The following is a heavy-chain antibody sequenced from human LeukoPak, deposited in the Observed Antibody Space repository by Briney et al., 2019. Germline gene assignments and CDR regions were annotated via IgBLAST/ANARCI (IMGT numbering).Heavy chain of an antibody. J-gene: IGHJ4*02. Sequence: SQTLSLTCAISGDRVSSNSAAWHWIRQSPSSGLEWLGRTYYRIKWYNDSAVSVKSRITINPDTSKNQFSLQINSVTPVDTAVYYCARQGSYFNYWGRGILVTVSS. CDR1: GDRVSSNSAA. CDR2: TYYRIKWYN. CDR3: ARQGSYFNY. V-gene: IGHV6-1*01.